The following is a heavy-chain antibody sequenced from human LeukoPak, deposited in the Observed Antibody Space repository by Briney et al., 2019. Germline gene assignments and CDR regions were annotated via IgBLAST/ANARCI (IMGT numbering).Heavy chain of an antibody. D-gene: IGHD5-18*01. CDR1: GFTLSSYW. V-gene: IGHV3-7*01. CDR2: IKQDGSEK. Sequence: GGSLRLSCAASGFTLSSYWMSWVRQAPGKGLEWVANIKQDGSEKYYVDSVKGRFTISRDNAKNSLYLQMNILRAEDTAVYYCFSGYSYGPEDYWGQGTLVTVSS. CDR3: FSGYSYGPEDY. J-gene: IGHJ4*01.